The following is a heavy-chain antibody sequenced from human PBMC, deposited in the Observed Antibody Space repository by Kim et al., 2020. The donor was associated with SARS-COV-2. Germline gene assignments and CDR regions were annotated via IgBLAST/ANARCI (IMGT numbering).Heavy chain of an antibody. V-gene: IGHV1-69*13. CDR1: GGTFSSYA. D-gene: IGHD5-18*01. CDR3: ARAELRDTPVLGYYGMDV. J-gene: IGHJ6*02. Sequence: SVKVSCKASGGTFSSYAISWVRQAPGQGLEWMGGIIPIFGTANYAQKFQGRVTITADESTSTAYMELSSLRSEDTAVYYCARAELRDTPVLGYYGMDVWGQGTTVTVSS. CDR2: IIPIFGTA.